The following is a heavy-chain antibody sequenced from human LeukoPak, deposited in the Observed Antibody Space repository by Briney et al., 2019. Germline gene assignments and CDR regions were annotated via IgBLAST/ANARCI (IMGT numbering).Heavy chain of an antibody. CDR1: GYTFTSYD. Sequence: GASVKVSCKASGYTFTSYDINWVRQATGQGLEWMGGIIPIFGTANYAQKFQGRVTITTDESTSTAYMELSSLRSEDTAVYYCARDRVASCTGSGGSCYSAYNWFDPWGQGILVTVSS. J-gene: IGHJ5*02. CDR2: IIPIFGTA. D-gene: IGHD2-15*01. V-gene: IGHV1-69*05. CDR3: ARDRVASCTGSGGSCYSAYNWFDP.